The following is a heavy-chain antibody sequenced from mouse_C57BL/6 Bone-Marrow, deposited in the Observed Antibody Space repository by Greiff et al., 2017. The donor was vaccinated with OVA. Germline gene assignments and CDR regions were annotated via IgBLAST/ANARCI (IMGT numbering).Heavy chain of an antibody. CDR3: ARFTTVVAYWYFDV. Sequence: QVQLQQPGAELVKPGASVKLSCKASGYTFTSYWMHWVKQRPGQGLEWIGMIHPNSGSTNYNEKFQSKATLTVDKSSSTAYMQLSSLTSEDSAVYYCARFTTVVAYWYFDVWGTGTTVTVSS. V-gene: IGHV1-64*01. CDR1: GYTFTSYW. D-gene: IGHD1-1*01. CDR2: IHPNSGST. J-gene: IGHJ1*03.